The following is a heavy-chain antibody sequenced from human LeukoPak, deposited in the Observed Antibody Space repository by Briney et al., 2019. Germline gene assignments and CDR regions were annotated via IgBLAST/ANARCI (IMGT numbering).Heavy chain of an antibody. CDR2: IFSTGST. D-gene: IGHD3-10*01. J-gene: IGHJ4*02. CDR3: ARRYGSGSYDKFDY. Sequence: PSETLSLTYTVSDGSISSYHWNWIRQPPGKGLEWIGYIFSTGSTNYNPSLKSRVTISLDTSKSQFSLRLTTVAAADTAVYYCARRYGSGSYDKFDYWGQGTLVTVSS. V-gene: IGHV4-59*08. CDR1: DGSISSYH.